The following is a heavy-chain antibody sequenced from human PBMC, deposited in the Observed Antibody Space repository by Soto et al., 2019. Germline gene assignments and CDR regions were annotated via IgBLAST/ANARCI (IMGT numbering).Heavy chain of an antibody. CDR2: IYYRGST. Sequence: QVQLQESGPGLVKPSQTLSLTCTVSGGSISSGDYYWSWIRQPPGKGLEWIGYIYYRGSTYYNQSLKSRVTISVDTSKNQFSRKLSSVTAADTAVYYCARNRIVGAIDYWGQGTLVTVSS. J-gene: IGHJ4*02. V-gene: IGHV4-30-4*01. CDR1: GGSISSGDYY. CDR3: ARNRIVGAIDY. D-gene: IGHD1-26*01.